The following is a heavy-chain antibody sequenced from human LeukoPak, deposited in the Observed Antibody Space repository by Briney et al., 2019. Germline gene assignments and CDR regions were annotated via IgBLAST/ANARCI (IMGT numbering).Heavy chain of an antibody. CDR3: AKDVRGSTSWYGLDY. CDR1: GFTFDDYA. J-gene: IGHJ4*02. Sequence: GGSLRLSCAASGFTFDDYAMHWVRQAPGKGLEWVSLISWDGGSTYYAGSVKGRFTISRDNSKSSLYLQMNSLRPEDTALYYCAKDVRGSTSWYGLDYWGQGTLVTVSS. V-gene: IGHV3-43D*03. D-gene: IGHD6-13*01. CDR2: ISWDGGST.